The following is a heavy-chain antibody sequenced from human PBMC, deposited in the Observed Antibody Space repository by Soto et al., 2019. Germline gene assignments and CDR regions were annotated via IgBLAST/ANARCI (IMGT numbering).Heavy chain of an antibody. Sequence: ASVKVSCKASGYTFTSYAMHWVRQAPGQRLGWMGWINAGNGNTKYSQKFQGRVTITRDTSASTAYMELSSLRSEDTAVYYCARPIGYCSGGSCREPDAFDIWGQGTMVTVS. J-gene: IGHJ3*02. CDR1: GYTFTSYA. CDR2: INAGNGNT. D-gene: IGHD2-15*01. V-gene: IGHV1-3*01. CDR3: ARPIGYCSGGSCREPDAFDI.